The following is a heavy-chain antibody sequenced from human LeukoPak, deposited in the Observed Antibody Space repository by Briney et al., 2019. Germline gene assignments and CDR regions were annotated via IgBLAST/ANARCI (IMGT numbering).Heavy chain of an antibody. CDR1: GFRFSDHY. V-gene: IGHV3-11*01. CDR3: VRHAGRTGGQ. D-gene: IGHD3-10*01. CDR2: ISGNSGDI. Sequence: GGSLRLSCAASGFRFSDHYMSWIRQAPGKGPERISYISGNSGDIAYADSVKGRFTISRDNAKNSLHLQMNSLRVEDTAVYHCVRHAGRTGGQWGQGILITVSS. J-gene: IGHJ4*02.